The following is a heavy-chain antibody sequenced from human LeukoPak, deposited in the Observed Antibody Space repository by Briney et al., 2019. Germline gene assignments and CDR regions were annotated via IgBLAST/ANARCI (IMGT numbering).Heavy chain of an antibody. Sequence: SETLSLTCTVSGGSISSYYWSWIRQPAGKGLEWIGRIYISGSGSTNYNPSLKSRVTMSVDTSKNQFSLKLSSVTAADTAVYYCARGNIGRVLRYFDWLSPRYYFDYWGQGTLVTVSS. D-gene: IGHD3-9*01. CDR1: GGSISSYY. J-gene: IGHJ4*02. V-gene: IGHV4-4*07. CDR2: IYISGSGST. CDR3: ARGNIGRVLRYFDWLSPRYYFDY.